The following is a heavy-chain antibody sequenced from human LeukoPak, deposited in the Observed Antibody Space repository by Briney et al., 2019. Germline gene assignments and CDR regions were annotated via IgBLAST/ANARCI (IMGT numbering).Heavy chain of an antibody. CDR3: ARDRFARLDTAMVGLVT. Sequence: ASVKVSCKASGYTFTSYYMHWVRQAPGQGLEWMGIINPSGGSTSYAQKFQGRVTMTRDMSTSTVYMELSSLRSEDTAVYYCARDRFARLDTAMVGLVTWGQGTLVTVSS. V-gene: IGHV1-46*01. CDR1: GYTFTSYY. J-gene: IGHJ5*02. CDR2: INPSGGST. D-gene: IGHD5-18*01.